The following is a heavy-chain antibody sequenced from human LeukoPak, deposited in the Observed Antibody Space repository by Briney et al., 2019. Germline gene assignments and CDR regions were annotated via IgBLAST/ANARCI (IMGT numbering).Heavy chain of an antibody. D-gene: IGHD2-21*02. V-gene: IGHV3-7*01. Sequence: SLRLSCAASAFCLSRYWMTWVRHAPGRGRGWVAKTRQDGGQKYYDSSVRGGSTIPRDNAKNPLYLKMNGLGVEDTVVYYCAGEGLTAYRYNWIDPWGQGTLVTVSS. CDR1: AFCLSRYW. CDR2: TRQDGGQK. CDR3: AGEGLTAYRYNWIDP. J-gene: IGHJ5*02.